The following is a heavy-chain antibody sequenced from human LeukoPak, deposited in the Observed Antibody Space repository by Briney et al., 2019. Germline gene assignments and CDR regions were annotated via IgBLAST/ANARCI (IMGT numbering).Heavy chain of an antibody. CDR2: IYSGGST. CDR3: ARDRDSSSWSSRRVGDYFDY. J-gene: IGHJ4*02. Sequence: GGSLRLSCAASGFTVSSNYMSWVRQAPGKGLEWVSVIYSGGSTYYADSVKGRFTISRDNSKSTLYLQMNSLRAEDTAVYYCARDRDSSSWSSRRVGDYFDYWGQGTLVTVSS. V-gene: IGHV3-66*01. CDR1: GFTVSSNY. D-gene: IGHD6-13*01.